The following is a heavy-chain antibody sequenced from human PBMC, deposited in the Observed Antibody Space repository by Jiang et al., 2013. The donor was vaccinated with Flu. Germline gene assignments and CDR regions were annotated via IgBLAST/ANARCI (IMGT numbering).Heavy chain of an antibody. J-gene: IGHJ3*02. D-gene: IGHD3-10*01. CDR1: GYTFTSYG. CDR3: AREKARYGPGHNAFDI. Sequence: GAEVKKPGASVKVSCKASGYTFTSYGISWVRQAPGQGLEWMGWISAYNGNTNYAQKLQGRVTMTTDTSTSTAYMELRSLRSDDTAVYYCAREKARYGPGHNAFDIWGQGTMVTVSS. CDR2: ISAYNGNT. V-gene: IGHV1-18*01.